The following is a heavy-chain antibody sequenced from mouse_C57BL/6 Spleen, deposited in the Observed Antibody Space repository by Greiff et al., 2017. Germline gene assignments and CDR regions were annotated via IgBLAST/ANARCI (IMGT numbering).Heavy chain of an antibody. CDR1: GYTFTDYE. V-gene: IGHV1-15*01. Sequence: QVQLKESGAELVRPGASVTLSCKASGYTFTDYEMHWVKQTPVHGLEWIGAIDPETGGTAYNQKFKGKAILTADKSSSTAYMELRSLTSEDSAVYYCTRDTTVVEGYFDYWGQGTTLTVSS. CDR3: TRDTTVVEGYFDY. CDR2: IDPETGGT. J-gene: IGHJ2*01. D-gene: IGHD1-1*01.